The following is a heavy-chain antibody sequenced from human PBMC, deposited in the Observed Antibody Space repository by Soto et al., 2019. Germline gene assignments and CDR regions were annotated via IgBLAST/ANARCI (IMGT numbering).Heavy chain of an antibody. CDR2: ISAYNGNT. CDR3: ATSYGSGYRAFDF. CDR1: GYTFTSYS. Sequence: GASVKVSCKASGYTFTSYSLNWVRQAPGQGLEWMGWISAYNGNTNYAQKFQGRVTMTTDTSTSTAYMELRSLRSDDTAIYYCATSYGSGYRAFDFWGQGALVTVSS. J-gene: IGHJ4*02. D-gene: IGHD3-10*01. V-gene: IGHV1-18*01.